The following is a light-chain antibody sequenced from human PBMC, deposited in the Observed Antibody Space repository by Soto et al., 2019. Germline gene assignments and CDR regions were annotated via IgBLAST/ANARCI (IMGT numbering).Light chain of an antibody. Sequence: EIVLTQSPGTLSFSPGERATLSCRASQTISNSLLAWYQQKLGQSPRLLIYGASSRATGIPDRFIGSGSGTDFTLSISRLEPEDFAVYACQQYGRAPITFGQGTRLEIK. J-gene: IGKJ5*01. V-gene: IGKV3-20*01. CDR1: QTISNSL. CDR2: GAS. CDR3: QQYGRAPIT.